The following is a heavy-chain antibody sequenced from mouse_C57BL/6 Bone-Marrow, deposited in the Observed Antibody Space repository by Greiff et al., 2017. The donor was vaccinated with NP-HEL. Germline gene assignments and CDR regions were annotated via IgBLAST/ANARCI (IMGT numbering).Heavy chain of an antibody. V-gene: IGHV1-55*01. Sequence: QVQLQQPGAELVKPGASVKMSCKASGYTFTSYWITWVKQRPGQGLEWIGDIYPGSGSTNYNEKFKSKATLTVDTSSSTAYMQLSSRTSEDSAVYYCARWGGYYGSLYYFDYWGQGTTLTVSS. J-gene: IGHJ2*01. CDR1: GYTFTSYW. CDR2: IYPGSGST. CDR3: ARWGGYYGSLYYFDY. D-gene: IGHD1-1*01.